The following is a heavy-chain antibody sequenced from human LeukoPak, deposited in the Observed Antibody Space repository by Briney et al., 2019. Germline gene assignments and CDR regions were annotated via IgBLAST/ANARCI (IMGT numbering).Heavy chain of an antibody. CDR1: GDSLSSGYW. CDR2: IFHSGST. CDR3: ARNAYYSADY. Sequence: SGTLSLTCVVSGDSLSSGYWWSWVRQPPGKGLEWIGEIFHSGSTNYNPSLKSRVTLSVDNSKNHFSLTVNSVTAADTAVYYCARNAYYSADYWGRGTLVTVSS. J-gene: IGHJ4*01. D-gene: IGHD4/OR15-4a*01. V-gene: IGHV4-4*02.